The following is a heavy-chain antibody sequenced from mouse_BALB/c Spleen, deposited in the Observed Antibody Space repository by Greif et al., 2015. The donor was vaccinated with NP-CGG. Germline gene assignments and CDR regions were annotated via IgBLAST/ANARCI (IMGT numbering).Heavy chain of an antibody. CDR2: IDPANGNT. Sequence: EVQLQQSGAELVKPGASVKLSCTASGFNIKDTYMHWVKQRPEQGLEWIGRIDPANGNTKYDPRFQGKATITADTSSNTAYLQLSSLTSEDTAVYCCAVYDGYDAMDYWGQGTSVTVSS. D-gene: IGHD2-3*01. CDR3: AVYDGYDAMDY. J-gene: IGHJ4*01. V-gene: IGHV14-3*02. CDR1: GFNIKDTY.